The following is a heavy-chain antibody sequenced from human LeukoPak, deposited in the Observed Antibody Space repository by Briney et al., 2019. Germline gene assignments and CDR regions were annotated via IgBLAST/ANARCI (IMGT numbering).Heavy chain of an antibody. D-gene: IGHD1-14*01. CDR1: GGSFSGYY. J-gene: IGHJ4*02. Sequence: SETLSLTCAVYGGSFSGYYWSWIRQPAGKGLEWIGRIYTSGSTNYNPSLKSRVTISVDTSKNQLSLKLSSVTAADTAVYYCARDPGHFDYWGQGTLVTVSS. CDR2: IYTSGST. V-gene: IGHV4-4*07. CDR3: ARDPGHFDY.